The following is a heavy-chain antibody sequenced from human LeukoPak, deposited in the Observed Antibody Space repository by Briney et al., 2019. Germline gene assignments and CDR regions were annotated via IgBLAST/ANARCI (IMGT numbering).Heavy chain of an antibody. CDR3: ARLQDPYSSSWLPVEYFQH. CDR2: ISSSSSYI. CDR1: GFTFSSYS. D-gene: IGHD6-13*01. V-gene: IGHV3-21*01. J-gene: IGHJ1*01. Sequence: GGSLRLSCAASGFTFSSYSMNWVRQAPGKGLEWVSSISSSSSYIYYADSVKGRFTISRDNAKNSLYLQMNSLRAEDTAVYYCARLQDPYSSSWLPVEYFQHWGQGTLVTVSS.